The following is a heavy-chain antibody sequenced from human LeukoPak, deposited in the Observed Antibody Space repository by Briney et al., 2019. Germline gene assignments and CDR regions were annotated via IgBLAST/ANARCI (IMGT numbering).Heavy chain of an antibody. CDR3: AREGEPVKGYYYYYGMDV. Sequence: PGGSLRLSRAASGFTFSSYWMSWVRQAPGKGLEWVANIKQDGSEKYYVDSVKGRFTISRDNAKNSLYLQMNSLRAEDTAVYYCAREGEPVKGYYYYYGMDVWGQGTTVTVSS. CDR1: GFTFSSYW. V-gene: IGHV3-7*01. J-gene: IGHJ6*02. D-gene: IGHD1-14*01. CDR2: IKQDGSEK.